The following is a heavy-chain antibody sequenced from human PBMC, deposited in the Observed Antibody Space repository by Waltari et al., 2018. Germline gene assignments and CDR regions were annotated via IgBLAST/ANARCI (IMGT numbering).Heavy chain of an antibody. D-gene: IGHD6-19*01. CDR1: GGSFSGYY. CDR3: ARALKSSGWYYY. Sequence: QVQLQQWGAGLLKPSKTLSLTCAVYGGSFSGYYWSWIRQPPGKGLKWIGELTHSGSTTYNPYRKSRVTISVDTSKNQFSRKLSSVTAADTAVYYCARALKSSGWYYYWGQGTLVTVSS. J-gene: IGHJ4*02. CDR2: LTHSGST. V-gene: IGHV4-34*01.